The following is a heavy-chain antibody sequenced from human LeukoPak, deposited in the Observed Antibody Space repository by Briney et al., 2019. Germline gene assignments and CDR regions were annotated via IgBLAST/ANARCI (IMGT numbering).Heavy chain of an antibody. Sequence: GGSLRLSCAASGFTFSSYAMHWVRQAPGKGLEWVAVISYDGSNKYYADSVKGRFTISRDNSKNTLYLQMNSLRAEDTAVYYCARGSSGSYPDAFDIWGQGTMVTVSS. V-gene: IGHV3-30-3*01. J-gene: IGHJ3*02. D-gene: IGHD1-26*01. CDR3: ARGSSGSYPDAFDI. CDR2: ISYDGSNK. CDR1: GFTFSSYA.